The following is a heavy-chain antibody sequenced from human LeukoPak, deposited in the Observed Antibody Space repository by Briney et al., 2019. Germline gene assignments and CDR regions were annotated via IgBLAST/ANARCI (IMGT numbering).Heavy chain of an antibody. CDR2: IHWNGLST. CDR1: GFTFDDYG. V-gene: IGHV3-20*04. J-gene: IGHJ4*02. Sequence: GGSLRLSCAASGFTFDDYGMSWVGQAPGKGLEWVAGIHWNGLSTGYADPVKGRFTLPSDNAKNSLYLQMTRPRAEDTAFYYVARGPYDRSCYYCAVDYWGEGTLFTVSS. D-gene: IGHD3-22*01. CDR3: ARGPYDRSCYYCAVDY.